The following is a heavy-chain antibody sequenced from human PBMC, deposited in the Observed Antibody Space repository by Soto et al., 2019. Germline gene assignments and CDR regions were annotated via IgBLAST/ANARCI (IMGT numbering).Heavy chain of an antibody. Sequence: GVSLGLSCAGSGFIFSHYAMSWVRQAPGKGPEWISAIDGSGGYPYYIESVKGRFSISRDNSKNTLYLQMNSLRDEDTAVYYCAKDTYSSIPLHWFDTWGQGTMATLSP. D-gene: IGHD2-15*01. J-gene: IGHJ5*02. CDR1: GFIFSHYA. CDR2: IDGSGGYP. V-gene: IGHV3-23*01. CDR3: AKDTYSSIPLHWFDT.